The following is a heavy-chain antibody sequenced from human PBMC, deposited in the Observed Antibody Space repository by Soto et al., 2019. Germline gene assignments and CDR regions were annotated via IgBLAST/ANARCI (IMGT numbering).Heavy chain of an antibody. D-gene: IGHD6-13*01. J-gene: IGHJ5*02. CDR3: ARERPDGSRLDP. CDR1: GGSISSGDYY. CDR2: IYYSGST. Sequence: QVQLQESGPGLVKPSQTLSLTCTVSGGSISSGDYYWSWIRQPPGKGLEWIGYIYYSGSTNYNPPIKTRVTIAVDTSKNQFSLKLSSVTVADTAVYYCARERPDGSRLDPWGQGTLVTVSS. V-gene: IGHV4-30-4*01.